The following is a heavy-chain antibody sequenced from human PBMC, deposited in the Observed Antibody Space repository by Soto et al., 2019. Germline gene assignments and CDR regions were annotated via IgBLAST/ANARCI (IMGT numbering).Heavy chain of an antibody. J-gene: IGHJ4*02. CDR2: IWYDGSNK. CDR1: GFTFSSYG. D-gene: IGHD3-10*01. Sequence: QVQLVESGGGVVQPGRSLRLSCAASGFTFSSYGMHWVRQAPGKGLEWVAVIWYDGSNKYYADSVKGRFTISRDNSKNALYLQMNRLRAEDTAVYYCARESPSGWFGELSRVFDYWGQGTLVTVSS. V-gene: IGHV3-33*01. CDR3: ARESPSGWFGELSRVFDY.